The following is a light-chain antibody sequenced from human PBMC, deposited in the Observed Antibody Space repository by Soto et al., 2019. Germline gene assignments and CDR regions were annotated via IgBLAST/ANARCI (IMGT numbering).Light chain of an antibody. J-gene: IGKJ1*01. CDR2: GAS. Sequence: IMLTHSPCTVSMSPGERASLSCRASQTVSTNYLAWYQQKPGQAPRLLIYGASKRATGIPDRFSGSGSGTDFTLTISRLEPEDFAVYCCQQYGSSPRTSGQGTKVDI. CDR3: QQYGSSPRT. CDR1: QTVSTNY. V-gene: IGKV3-20*01.